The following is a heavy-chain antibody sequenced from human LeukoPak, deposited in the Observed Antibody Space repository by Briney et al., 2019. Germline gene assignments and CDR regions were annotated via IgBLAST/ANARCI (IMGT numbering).Heavy chain of an antibody. V-gene: IGHV1-2*02. CDR1: GYTFTVYY. J-gene: IGHJ5*02. Sequence: GASVKVSSKASGYTFTVYYMHWVRQAPGQGLEWMGWISPNSGDTDIAQKFQGRVTMTRDTSIATSYMEVDSLTSDDTAVYYCARESACGTTNCLAPADWLDPWGQGTLVIVSS. D-gene: IGHD2-2*01. CDR2: ISPNSGDT. CDR3: ARESACGTTNCLAPADWLDP.